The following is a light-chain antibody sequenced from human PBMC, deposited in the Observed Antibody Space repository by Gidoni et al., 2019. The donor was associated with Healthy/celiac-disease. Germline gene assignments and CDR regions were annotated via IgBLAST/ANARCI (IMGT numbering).Light chain of an antibody. CDR3: QQYYSYPPA. Sequence: AIRMTQSPSSFSASTGDRVTITCLASQGISSYLAWYQQKPGKAPKLLIYAASTLQSGVPSRFSGSGSGTDFTLTISCLQSEDFATYDCQQYYSYPPAFGPGTKVEIK. CDR2: AAS. J-gene: IGKJ3*01. V-gene: IGKV1-8*01. CDR1: QGISSY.